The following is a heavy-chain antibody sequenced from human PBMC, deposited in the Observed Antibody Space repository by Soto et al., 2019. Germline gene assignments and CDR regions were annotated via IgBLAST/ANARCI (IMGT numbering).Heavy chain of an antibody. CDR2: LYWNDDR. J-gene: IGHJ6*02. V-gene: IGHV2-5*01. Sequence: SGPTLVNPTQTLTLTCTFSGFSLSSIGVAVGWIRQPPGKALEWLALLYWNDDRRYSPSLKSRLTITKDTSKNQVVLTMANMEPADTATYYCARSIRGPRRFNGMDVWGQGT. CDR3: ARSIRGPRRFNGMDV. CDR1: GFSLSSIGVA. D-gene: IGHD1-20*01.